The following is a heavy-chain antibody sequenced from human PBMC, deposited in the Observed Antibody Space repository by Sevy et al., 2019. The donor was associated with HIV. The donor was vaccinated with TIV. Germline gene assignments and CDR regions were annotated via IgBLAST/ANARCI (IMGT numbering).Heavy chain of an antibody. V-gene: IGHV1-3*01. CDR2: INAGIGNT. CDR1: GYTFTSYA. Sequence: ASVKVSCKASGYTFTSYAMHWVRQAPGQRLEWMGWINAGIGNTKYAQKFQGRVTITRDTSASTAYMELSSLRSEDTAVYYCARRGNVVAAAGLDPWGQGTLVAVSS. D-gene: IGHD6-13*01. CDR3: ARRGNVVAAAGLDP. J-gene: IGHJ5*02.